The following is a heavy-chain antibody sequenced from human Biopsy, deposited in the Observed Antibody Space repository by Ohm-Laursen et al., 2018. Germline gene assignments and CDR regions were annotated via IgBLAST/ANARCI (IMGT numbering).Heavy chain of an antibody. CDR1: GGTFSNYG. CDR2: NIPILGTG. D-gene: IGHD3-9*01. Sequence: GASVKVSCKVPGGTFSNYGVNWVRQAPGQGLEWLGGNIPILGTGNYAQKFHDRVTVAADTSTSTATMELRSLRSDDTAVYYCATKLTGYFHHWGQGTLVIVSS. J-gene: IGHJ1*01. CDR3: ATKLTGYFHH. V-gene: IGHV1-69*06.